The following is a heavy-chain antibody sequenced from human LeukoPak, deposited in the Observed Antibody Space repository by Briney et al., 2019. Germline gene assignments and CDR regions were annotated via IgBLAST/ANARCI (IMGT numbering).Heavy chain of an antibody. CDR1: GGTFSSYA. V-gene: IGHV1-69*04. CDR2: IIPILGIA. D-gene: IGHD4-23*01. CDR3: ARDPSYGGNRLGRSEY. Sequence: GASVKVSCKASGGTFSSYAISWVRQAPGQGLEWMGRIIPILGIANYAQKFQGRVTITADKSTSTAYMELSSLRSEDTAVYYCARDPSYGGNRLGRSEYWGQGTLVTVSS. J-gene: IGHJ4*02.